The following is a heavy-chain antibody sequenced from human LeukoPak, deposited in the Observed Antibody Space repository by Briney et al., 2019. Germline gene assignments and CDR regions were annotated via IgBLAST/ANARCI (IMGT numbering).Heavy chain of an antibody. V-gene: IGHV3-33*01. J-gene: IGHJ4*02. CDR2: IWYDGSNK. CDR3: ARDSGLRYFDWLPDY. D-gene: IGHD3-9*01. CDR1: EFTFSSYG. Sequence: GGSLRLSCAASEFTFSSYGMHWVRQAPGKGLEWVAVIWYDGSNKYYADSVKGRFTISRDNSKNTLYLQMNSLRAEDTAVYYCARDSGLRYFDWLPDYWGQGTLVTVSP.